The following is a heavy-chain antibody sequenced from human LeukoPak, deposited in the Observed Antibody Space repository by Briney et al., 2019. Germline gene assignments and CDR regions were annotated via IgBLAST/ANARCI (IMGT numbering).Heavy chain of an antibody. Sequence: PGGSLRLSCAASGFTFSSYWMSWVRQAPGKGLEWVANIKQDGSEKYYVDSVKGRFTISRDNSKNSLYLQMNSLTSEDTALYYCATWAFYHNLDVWGQGTTVIVSS. V-gene: IGHV3-7*03. J-gene: IGHJ6*02. CDR1: GFTFSSYW. CDR3: ATWAFYHNLDV. D-gene: IGHD2/OR15-2a*01. CDR2: IKQDGSEK.